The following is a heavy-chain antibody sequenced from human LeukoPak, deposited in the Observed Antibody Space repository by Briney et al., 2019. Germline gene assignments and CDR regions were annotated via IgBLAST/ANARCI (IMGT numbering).Heavy chain of an antibody. Sequence: ASVTVSCKASGYTFTGYYMHWVRQAPGQGLEWMGWINPNSGGTNYAQKFQGRVTMTRDTSISTAYMELSRLRSDDTAVYYCARWEVVAATRSWFDPWGQGTLVTVSS. CDR1: GYTFTGYY. CDR2: INPNSGGT. CDR3: ARWEVVAATRSWFDP. V-gene: IGHV1-2*02. J-gene: IGHJ5*02. D-gene: IGHD2-15*01.